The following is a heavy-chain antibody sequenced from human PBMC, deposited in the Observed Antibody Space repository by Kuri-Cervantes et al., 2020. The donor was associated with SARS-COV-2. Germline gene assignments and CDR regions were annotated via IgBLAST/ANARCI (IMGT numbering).Heavy chain of an antibody. Sequence: ESLKISCTVSGGSISSSSYYWGWIRQPPGKGLEWIGSIYYSGSTYYNPSLKSRVTMSVDTSKNQFSLKLSSVTAADTAVYYCARETGDNTMYYFDYWGQGTLVTVSS. CDR2: IYYSGST. CDR3: ARETGDNTMYYFDY. J-gene: IGHJ4*02. CDR1: GGSISSSSYY. V-gene: IGHV4-39*07. D-gene: IGHD7-27*01.